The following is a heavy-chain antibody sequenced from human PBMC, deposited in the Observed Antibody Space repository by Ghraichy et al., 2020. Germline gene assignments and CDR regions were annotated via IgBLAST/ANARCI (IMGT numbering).Heavy chain of an antibody. CDR1: GGSIRSYY. CDR3: ARGGWYVDY. D-gene: IGHD6-19*01. Sequence: ESLNISCTFSGGSIRSYYWSWIRKPPEKGLEWIGYIYYSWSTNYNPSLKSRVTISVDTSKNHFSLKLCSMTAADTAVYYCARGGWYVDYWGQGTLITVSS. V-gene: IGHV4-59*01. J-gene: IGHJ4*02. CDR2: IYYSWST.